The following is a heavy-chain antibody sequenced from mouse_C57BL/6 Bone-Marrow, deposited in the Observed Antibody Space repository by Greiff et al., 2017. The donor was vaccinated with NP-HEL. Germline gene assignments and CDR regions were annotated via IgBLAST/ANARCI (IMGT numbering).Heavy chain of an antibody. D-gene: IGHD2-4*01. CDR1: GYTFTSYG. Sequence: QVQLQQSEAELARPGASVKLSCTASGYTFTSYGISWVKQRTGQGLEWIGEIYPRSGNTYYNEKFKGQATLTADKSSSTAYMELRSLTSEDAAVYYCARWVYYDYDDAMDYWGQGTSVTVSS. V-gene: IGHV1-81*01. CDR2: IYPRSGNT. J-gene: IGHJ4*01. CDR3: ARWVYYDYDDAMDY.